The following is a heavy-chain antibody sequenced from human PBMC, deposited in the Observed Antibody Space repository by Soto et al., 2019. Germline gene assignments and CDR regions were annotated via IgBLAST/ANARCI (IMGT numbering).Heavy chain of an antibody. CDR2: ISCHNGNT. CDR3: KRGPRYNSGGYRAWFDP. D-gene: IGHD6-19*01. CDR1: GYSFTDYG. V-gene: IGHV1-18*01. Sequence: QVQIEQSGGEVRKPGASVKVSCKPSGYSFTDYGITWVRQAPGKGPEWMGWISCHNGNTSHAQKFQDRVTMSTETSKNTAYMELRSMRSEDTSVYYCKRGPRYNSGGYRAWFDPWGQGTLVTVSS. J-gene: IGHJ5*02.